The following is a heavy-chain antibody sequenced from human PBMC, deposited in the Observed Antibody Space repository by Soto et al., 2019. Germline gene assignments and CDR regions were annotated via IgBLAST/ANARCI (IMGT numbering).Heavy chain of an antibody. CDR2: IWYDGSNK. CDR3: ARPTFDCSSASCYGDYFYYGMDV. V-gene: IGHV3-33*01. CDR1: GFTFSSYG. Sequence: PGGSLRLSCAASGFTFSSYGMHWVRQAPGKGLEWVAIIWYDGSNKYYADSVKGRFTISRDNSKNTLHLQMNSLRAEDTAVYYCARPTFDCSSASCYGDYFYYGMDVWGQGTTVTVSS. J-gene: IGHJ6*02. D-gene: IGHD2-2*01.